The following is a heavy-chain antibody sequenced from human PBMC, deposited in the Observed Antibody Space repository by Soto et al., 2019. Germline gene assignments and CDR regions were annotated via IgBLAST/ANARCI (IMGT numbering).Heavy chain of an antibody. CDR1: GDSISKISYY. CDR2: IYYSGST. Sequence: PSATLSLTCSVSGDSISKISYYWAWIRQPPGKGLEWIGSIYYSGSTNYNPSLKSRVTISVDTSKNQFSLKLSSVTAADTAVYYCAREDRDGRLGYWGQGTLVTVSS. D-gene: IGHD3-22*01. J-gene: IGHJ4*02. CDR3: AREDRDGRLGY. V-gene: IGHV4-39*07.